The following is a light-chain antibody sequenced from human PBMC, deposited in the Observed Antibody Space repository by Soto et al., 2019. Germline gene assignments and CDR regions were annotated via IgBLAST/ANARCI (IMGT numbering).Light chain of an antibody. CDR1: QSVNSN. CDR3: QQYNFWPPLT. CDR2: DAS. J-gene: IGKJ4*01. V-gene: IGKV3-15*01. Sequence: EIVMTQSPATLSVSPGARATLSCRASQSVNSNLAWYRQKPGQAPRLLISDASTRATGVPARFSGSGSGTEFTLPIISRQSEDAGIYYCQQYNFWPPLTFGGGTKVEIK.